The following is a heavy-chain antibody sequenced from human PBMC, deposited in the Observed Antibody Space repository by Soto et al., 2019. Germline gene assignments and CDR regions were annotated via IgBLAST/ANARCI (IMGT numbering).Heavy chain of an antibody. CDR1: GGSISSSSYY. CDR3: ARLSAASDCSSTSCYVLYYYYYGMDV. Sequence: SETLSLTCTVSGGSISSSSYYWGWIRQPPGKGLEWIGSIYYSGSTYYNPSLKSRVTISVDTSKNQFSLKLSSVTAADTAVYYCARLSAASDCSSTSCYVLYYYYYGMDVWGQGTTVTVSS. V-gene: IGHV4-39*01. D-gene: IGHD2-2*01. J-gene: IGHJ6*02. CDR2: IYYSGST.